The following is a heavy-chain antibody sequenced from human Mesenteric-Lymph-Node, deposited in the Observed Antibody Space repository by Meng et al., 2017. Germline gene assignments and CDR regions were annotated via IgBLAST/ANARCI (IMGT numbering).Heavy chain of an antibody. J-gene: IGHJ5*02. CDR3: ARCIAVAGNWFDP. D-gene: IGHD6-19*01. CDR2: INAGNGNT. CDR1: GYTFTTYG. V-gene: IGHV1-3*01. Sequence: HVHLVQFGVAVKKPGASAKASCNASGYTFTTYGIHWVRRAPGQRAEWMGWINAGNGNTRYSQEFQGRVSITRDTSASTAYMELSGLRSEDTAVYYCARCIAVAGNWFDPWGQGTLVTVSS.